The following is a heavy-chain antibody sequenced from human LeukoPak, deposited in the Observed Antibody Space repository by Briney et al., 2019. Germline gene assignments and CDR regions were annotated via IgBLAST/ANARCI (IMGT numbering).Heavy chain of an antibody. CDR2: INHSGST. J-gene: IGHJ4*02. Sequence: SETLSLTCAVYGGSFSGYYWSWIRQPPGEGLEWIGEINHSGSTNYNPSLKSRVTISVDTSKNQFSLKLSSVTAADTAVYYCARARGYYDSSGYPPKYYFDYWGQGTLVTVSS. CDR1: GGSFSGYY. CDR3: ARARGYYDSSGYPPKYYFDY. V-gene: IGHV4-34*01. D-gene: IGHD3-22*01.